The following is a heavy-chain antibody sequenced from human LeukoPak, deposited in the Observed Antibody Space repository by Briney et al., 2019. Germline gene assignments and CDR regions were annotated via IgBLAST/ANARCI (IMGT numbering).Heavy chain of an antibody. J-gene: IGHJ2*01. V-gene: IGHV4-34*01. D-gene: IGHD4-23*01. CDR2: INHSGST. Sequence: KPSETLSLTCAVYGGSFSGYYWSWIRQPPGKGLEWIGEINHSGSTNYNPSLKSRVTISVDTSKNQFSLKLSSVTAADTAVYYCARPGFQTTVVPNWYFDLWGRGTLVTVSS. CDR3: ARPGFQTTVVPNWYFDL. CDR1: GGSFSGYY.